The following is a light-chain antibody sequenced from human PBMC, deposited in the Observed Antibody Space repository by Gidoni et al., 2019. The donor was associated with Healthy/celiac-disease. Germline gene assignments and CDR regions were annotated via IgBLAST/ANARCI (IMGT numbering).Light chain of an antibody. CDR3: QQYNNWPPPRIT. Sequence: EIVMTQSPATLSVSPGERATLSCRASQSVSSNLAWYQQKPGQAPRLLIYGASTRATGIPARVSGSGSGTEFTLTISSLQSEDFAVYYCQQYNNWPPPRITFGPGTKVDIK. V-gene: IGKV3-15*01. J-gene: IGKJ3*01. CDR1: QSVSSN. CDR2: GAS.